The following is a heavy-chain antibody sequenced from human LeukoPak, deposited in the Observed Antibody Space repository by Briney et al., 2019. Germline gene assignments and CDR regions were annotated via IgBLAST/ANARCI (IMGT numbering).Heavy chain of an antibody. CDR3: ASVSGYDPD. D-gene: IGHD5-12*01. V-gene: IGHV1-69*13. CDR2: IIPIFGTA. CDR1: GGTFSSYA. Sequence: SVKASCKASGGTFSSYAISYVRQATGHALEWMGGIIPIFGTANYAQKFQGRVTITADESTSTAYMELSSLRSEDTAVYYCASVSGYDPDWGQGTLVTVSS. J-gene: IGHJ4*02.